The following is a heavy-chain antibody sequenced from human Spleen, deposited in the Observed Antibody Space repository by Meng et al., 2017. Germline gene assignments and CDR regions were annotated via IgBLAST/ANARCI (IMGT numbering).Heavy chain of an antibody. V-gene: IGHV4-31*03. CDR2: IYYSGST. CDR3: ARDRLEEYYYYGMDV. CDR1: GGSISSGGYY. D-gene: IGHD3-10*01. J-gene: IGHJ6*02. Sequence: SETLSLTCTVSGGSISSGGYYWSWIRQHPGKGLEWIGYIYYSGSTYYNPSLKSRVTISVDTSKNQFSLKLSSVTAADTAVYYCARDRLEEYYYYGMDVWGQGTTVTVSS.